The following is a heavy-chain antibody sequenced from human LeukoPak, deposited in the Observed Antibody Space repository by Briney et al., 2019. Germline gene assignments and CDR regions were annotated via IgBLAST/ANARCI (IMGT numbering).Heavy chain of an antibody. CDR3: ARGWYYYDTSSYLDY. J-gene: IGHJ4*02. CDR2: ISSSSYYI. V-gene: IGHV3-21*01. Sequence: GGSLRLSCAASGFAFSSYSMNWVRQAPGKGLEWVSSISSSSYYIYYADSMKGRFTISRDNAKNSLFLQMNSLRAEDTAVYYCARGWYYYDTSSYLDYWGQGTLVTVSS. CDR1: GFAFSSYS. D-gene: IGHD3-22*01.